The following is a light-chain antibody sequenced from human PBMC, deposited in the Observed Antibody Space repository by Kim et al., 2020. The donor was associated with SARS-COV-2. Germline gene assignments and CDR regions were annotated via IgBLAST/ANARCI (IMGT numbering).Light chain of an antibody. CDR3: QQSYSNPPS. J-gene: IGKJ2*03. V-gene: IGKV1-39*01. CDR1: QSISSY. Sequence: DIQMTQSPSSLSASVGDRVTITCRASQSISSYLNWYQQKPGKAPKLLIYAASSLQSGVPSRFSGSGSGTDFSLTISSLQPEDFATYYCQQSYSNPPSFGRGTKLEI. CDR2: AAS.